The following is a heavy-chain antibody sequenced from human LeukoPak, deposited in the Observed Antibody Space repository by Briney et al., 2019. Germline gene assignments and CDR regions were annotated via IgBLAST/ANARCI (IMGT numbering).Heavy chain of an antibody. J-gene: IGHJ4*02. CDR3: ARRYSSSWYVRDY. D-gene: IGHD6-13*01. CDR1: GYTSTSYD. CDR2: MNPNSGNT. V-gene: IGHV1-8*01. Sequence: ASVKVSCKASGYTSTSYDINWVRQATGQGLEWMGWMNPNSGNTGYAQKFQGRVTMTRNTSISTAYMELSSLRSEDTAVYYCARRYSSSWYVRDYWGQGTLVTVSS.